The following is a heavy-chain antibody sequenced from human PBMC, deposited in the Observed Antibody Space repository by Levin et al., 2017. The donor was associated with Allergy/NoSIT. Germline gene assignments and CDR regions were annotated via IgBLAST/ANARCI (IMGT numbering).Heavy chain of an antibody. CDR3: ARVYSYGDDAFDI. V-gene: IGHV3-48*01. J-gene: IGHJ3*02. D-gene: IGHD5-18*01. Sequence: GESLKISCAASGFTFSSYNMNWVRQAPGKGLEWVSYISSSSTTIYYADPVKGRFTISRDNAKNSLYLQMNSLRAEDTAVYYCARVYSYGDDAFDIWGQGTMVTVSS. CDR2: ISSSSTTI. CDR1: GFTFSSYN.